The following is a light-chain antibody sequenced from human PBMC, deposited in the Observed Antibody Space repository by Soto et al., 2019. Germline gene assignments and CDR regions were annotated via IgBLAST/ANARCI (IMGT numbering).Light chain of an antibody. Sequence: DIHMTQSPSTLSASVGDRVTITCRASQSLSSRLAWYQQKPGKAPELLIYDASSLKSGVPSRFSGSESGTEFTLTISSLQPDDFATYYCQHYNSYSEAFGQGTKVDIK. CDR1: QSLSSR. CDR3: QHYNSYSEA. V-gene: IGKV1-5*01. J-gene: IGKJ1*01. CDR2: DAS.